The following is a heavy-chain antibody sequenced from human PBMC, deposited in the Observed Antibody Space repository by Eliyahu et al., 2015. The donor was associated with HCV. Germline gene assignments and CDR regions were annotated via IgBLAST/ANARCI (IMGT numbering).Heavy chain of an antibody. CDR2: ISYDGSNK. J-gene: IGHJ4*02. D-gene: IGHD1-26*01. CDR3: ARDPSGGYHPAVYFDY. V-gene: IGHV3-30-3*01. CDR1: GFXFSSNA. Sequence: QVQLVESGGGVVQPGXSLRLSCVASGFXFSSNAMHWVRQAPGKGLEWVALISYDGSNKYYADSVKGRFTISRDSSKNTLYLLMNSLRAEDTALYYCARDPSGGYHPAVYFDYWGQGTLVTVSS.